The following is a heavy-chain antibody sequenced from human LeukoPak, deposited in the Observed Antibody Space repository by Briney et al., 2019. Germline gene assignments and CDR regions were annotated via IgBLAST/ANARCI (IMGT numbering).Heavy chain of an antibody. V-gene: IGHV3-30*02. Sequence: GGSLRLSCAASGFTFSTYGMHWARQAPGKGLEWVAFIRYDGTNEYYADSVKGRFTISRDNSKSTLYLQMNSLRAEDTAVYYCATKKGHYFDSWGQGTLVTVSS. J-gene: IGHJ4*02. CDR1: GFTFSTYG. CDR3: ATKKGHYFDS. CDR2: IRYDGTNE.